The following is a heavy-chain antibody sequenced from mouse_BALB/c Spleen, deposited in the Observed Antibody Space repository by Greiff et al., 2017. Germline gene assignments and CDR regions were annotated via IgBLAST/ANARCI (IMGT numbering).Heavy chain of an antibody. CDR3: AYYGNYGAMDY. CDR2: ISSGSSTI. J-gene: IGHJ4*01. Sequence: EVMLVESGGGLVQPGGSRKLSCAASGFTFSSFGMHWVRQAPEKGLEWVAYISSGSSTIYYADTVKGRFTISRDNPKNTLFLQMTSLRSEDTAMYYCAYYGNYGAMDYWGQGTSVTVSS. D-gene: IGHD2-1*01. V-gene: IGHV5-17*02. CDR1: GFTFSSFG.